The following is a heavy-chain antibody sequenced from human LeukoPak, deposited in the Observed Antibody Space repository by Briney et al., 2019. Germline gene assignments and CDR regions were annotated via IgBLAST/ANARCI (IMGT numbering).Heavy chain of an antibody. V-gene: IGHV3-74*01. CDR3: ARGRIGGRTDY. CDR1: GFTFSDFW. Sequence: GGSLRLSCAASGFTFSDFWMHWVRQAPGKGLVWVSRIKTDGRSTNYADSVKGRFTISRDNAKNTLYLQMSSLRAEDTAVYYCARGRIGGRTDYWGQGTLVTVSS. CDR2: IKTDGRST. D-gene: IGHD1-14*01. J-gene: IGHJ4*02.